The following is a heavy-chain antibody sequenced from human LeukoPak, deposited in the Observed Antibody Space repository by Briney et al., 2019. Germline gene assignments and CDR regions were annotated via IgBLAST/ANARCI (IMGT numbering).Heavy chain of an antibody. CDR2: ISAYNGNT. CDR3: ARGVVVPAATPADAFDI. D-gene: IGHD2-2*01. J-gene: IGHJ3*02. Sequence: ASVKASCKASGYTFTSYGISWVRQAPGQGLEWMGWISAYNGNTNYAQKLQGRVTMTTDTSTSTAYMELRSLRSDDTAVYYCARGVVVPAATPADAFDIWGQGTMVTVSS. CDR1: GYTFTSYG. V-gene: IGHV1-18*01.